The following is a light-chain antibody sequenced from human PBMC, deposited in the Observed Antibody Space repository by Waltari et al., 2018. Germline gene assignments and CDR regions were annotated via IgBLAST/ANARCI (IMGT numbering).Light chain of an antibody. CDR2: DVG. CDR3: TSYASSSTLV. J-gene: IGLJ2*01. CDR1: SSDVGGYNY. Sequence: QSALTQPASVSGSPGQSITISCTGLSSDVGGYNYVSWYQQHPGKAPNVMIYDVGYRPSGVSSRFSGSKSGNTASLTISGLQAEDEADYYCTSYASSSTLVFGGGTKLTVL. V-gene: IGLV2-14*03.